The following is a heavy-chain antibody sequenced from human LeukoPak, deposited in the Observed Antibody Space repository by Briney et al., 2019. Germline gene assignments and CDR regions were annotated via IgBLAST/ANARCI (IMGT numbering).Heavy chain of an antibody. CDR1: GFTFSSYS. CDR2: ISSSSSTI. D-gene: IGHD3-22*01. V-gene: IGHV3-48*04. Sequence: GGSLRLSCAASGFTFSSYSMNWVRQAPGKGLEWVSYISSSSSTIYYADSVKGRFTISRDNAKNSLYLQMNSLRAEDTAVYCCARARGEYYDSSGYYYWGQGTLVTVSS. CDR3: ARARGEYYDSSGYYY. J-gene: IGHJ4*02.